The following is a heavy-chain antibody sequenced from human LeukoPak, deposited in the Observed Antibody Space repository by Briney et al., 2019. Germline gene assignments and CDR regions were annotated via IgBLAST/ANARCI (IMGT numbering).Heavy chain of an antibody. CDR1: GDSINSGNSH. CDR2: VYDSWNN. D-gene: IGHD3-10*02. J-gene: IGHJ4*02. V-gene: IGHV4-30-4*01. Sequence: SQTLSLTCTVSGDSINSGNSHWTWIRQPPGKGLEWLGSVYDSWNNYYNPSLESRITMSVDTSKNQYPLELSSVIAADTAVYYCASYFVGNGGRGYWGQGAPVTVSS. CDR3: ASYFVGNGGRGY.